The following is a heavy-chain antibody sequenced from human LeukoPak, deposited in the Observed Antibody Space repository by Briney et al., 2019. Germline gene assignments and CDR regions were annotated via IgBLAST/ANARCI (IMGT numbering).Heavy chain of an antibody. CDR2: INTNTGNP. V-gene: IGHV7-4-1*02. D-gene: IGHD3-3*01. J-gene: IGHJ6*03. Sequence: ASVKVSCKASGYTFTSYAMNWVRQAPGQGLEWMGWINTNTGNPTYAQGFTGRFVFSLDTSVSTAYLRISSLKAEDTAVYYCARGPSITIFGVVIYYYYYMDVWGKGTTVTVSS. CDR3: ARGPSITIFGVVIYYYYYMDV. CDR1: GYTFTSYA.